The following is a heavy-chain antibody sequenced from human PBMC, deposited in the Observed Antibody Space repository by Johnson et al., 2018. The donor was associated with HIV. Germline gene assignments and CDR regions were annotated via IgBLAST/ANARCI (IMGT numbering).Heavy chain of an antibody. CDR2: ISGNGGST. V-gene: IGHV3-64*01. CDR1: GFTFSSHA. D-gene: IGHD6-13*01. J-gene: IGHJ3*02. Sequence: VQLVESGGGLVQPGGSLRLSCAASGFTFSSHAMHWVRQAPGKGLEYVSGISGNGGSTYYANSVKGRFTISRDNSKNTLYVQMGSLRAEDMAVYYCAREVYSNFDFDAFDIWGQGTMVTFSS. CDR3: AREVYSNFDFDAFDI.